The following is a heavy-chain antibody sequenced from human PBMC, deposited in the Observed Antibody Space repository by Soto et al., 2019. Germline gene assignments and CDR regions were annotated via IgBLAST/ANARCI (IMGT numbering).Heavy chain of an antibody. D-gene: IGHD2-15*01. CDR1: GFTFSDHY. CDR2: SRNKSNSYTT. J-gene: IGHJ4*02. CDR3: VSGYCSGVTCYSSPGNY. Sequence: EVQLVESGGGLVQPGGSLRLSCAASGFTFSDHYMDWVRHAPGKGLEWVGRSRNKSNSYTTESAASVKGRFTISRDDSKNSLYLQMDSLKTEDTAVYYCVSGYCSGVTCYSSPGNYWGQGTLVTVSS. V-gene: IGHV3-72*01.